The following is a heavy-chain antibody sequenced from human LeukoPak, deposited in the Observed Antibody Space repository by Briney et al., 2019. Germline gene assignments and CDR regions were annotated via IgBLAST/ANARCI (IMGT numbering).Heavy chain of an antibody. V-gene: IGHV3-48*03. CDR2: INSRGNTK. CDR3: ARDPHWSPDW. CDR1: GFTFSTYE. J-gene: IGHJ4*02. D-gene: IGHD1-1*01. Sequence: GGSLRLSCAASGFTFSTYEMNWVRQAPGKVLEWVSYINSRGNTKHYSDSVKGRFTVSRDNAKHSLYLQMNSLRAEDTAMYYCARDPHWSPDWWGPGTLVTVSS.